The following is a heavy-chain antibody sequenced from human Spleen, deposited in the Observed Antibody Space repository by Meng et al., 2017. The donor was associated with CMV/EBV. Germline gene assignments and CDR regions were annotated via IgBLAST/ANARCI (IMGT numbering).Heavy chain of an antibody. Sequence: FTRPACTCVPRAHGRGLAGMGGITPILGLTSYAQKFQGRVTITADKATKTASMELNSLRSKDTAVYYCARGGGRSIVVVPPAASLIDYWGQGSLVTVSS. CDR2: ITPILGLT. CDR1: FTRPA. J-gene: IGHJ4*02. V-gene: IGHV1-69*10. CDR3: ARGGGRSIVVVPPAASLIDY. D-gene: IGHD2-2*01.